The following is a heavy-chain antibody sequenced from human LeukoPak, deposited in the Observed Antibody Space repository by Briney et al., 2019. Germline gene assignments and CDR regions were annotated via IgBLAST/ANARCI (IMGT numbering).Heavy chain of an antibody. CDR3: ATEILYYYDSSGYYVDYFGY. CDR1: GFTFSSYW. J-gene: IGHJ4*02. CDR2: TKQDGSEK. V-gene: IGHV3-7*01. Sequence: HPGGSLRLSCAASGFTFSSYWMSWVRQAPGKGLEWVANTKQDGSEKHYVDSVKGRFTISRDNAKNSLYLQVNSLRAEDTAVYYCATEILYYYDSSGYYVDYFGYWGQGTLVTVSS. D-gene: IGHD3-22*01.